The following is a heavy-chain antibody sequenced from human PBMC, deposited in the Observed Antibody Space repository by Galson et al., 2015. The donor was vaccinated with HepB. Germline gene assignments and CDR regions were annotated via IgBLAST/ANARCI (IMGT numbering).Heavy chain of an antibody. CDR2: MDPSDSYT. CDR3: TRLKWGSAISHYPYFES. D-gene: IGHD2-21*02. J-gene: IGHJ4*02. V-gene: IGHV5-10-1*01. CDR1: GYNFTNYW. Sequence: QSGAEVKRPGEFLKISFTASGYNFTNYWISWVRQMPGKGLEWLGRMDPSDSYTTYGPSFRGHITFSSDNSINTAYLELASLKASDNAMYYCTRLKWGSAISHYPYFESWGRGTLVTVSS.